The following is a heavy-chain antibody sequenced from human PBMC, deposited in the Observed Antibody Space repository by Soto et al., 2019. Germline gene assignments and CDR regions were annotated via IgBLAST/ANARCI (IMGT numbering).Heavy chain of an antibody. CDR3: ARAKIVVVPAAPEGGFDY. V-gene: IGHV3-7*01. CDR2: IKQDGSEK. CDR1: GFTFSSYW. Sequence: SGFTFSSYWMSWVRQAPGKGLEWVANIKQDGSEKYYVDSVKGRFTISRDNAKNSLYLQMNSLRAEDTAVYYCARAKIVVVPAAPEGGFDYWGQGTLVTVSS. D-gene: IGHD2-2*01. J-gene: IGHJ4*02.